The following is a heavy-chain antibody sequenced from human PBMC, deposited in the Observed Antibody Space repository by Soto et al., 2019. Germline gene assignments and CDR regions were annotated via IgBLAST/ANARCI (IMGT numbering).Heavy chain of an antibody. CDR3: AACRAAGGTIWFVP. CDR2: IVVGSDTR. Sequence: SVKVSCKASGLTFISSAVQWVRQARGQRLEWIGWIVVGSDTRNYAQKFQERVTISRDMSTSTVYMEMSSLRSEDTAVYYCAACRAAGGTIWFVPWGQGTLVTVSS. CDR1: GLTFISSA. J-gene: IGHJ5*02. D-gene: IGHD6-13*01. V-gene: IGHV1-58*01.